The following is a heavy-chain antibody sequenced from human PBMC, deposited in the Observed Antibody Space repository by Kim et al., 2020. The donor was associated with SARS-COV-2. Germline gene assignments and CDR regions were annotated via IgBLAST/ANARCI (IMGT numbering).Heavy chain of an antibody. J-gene: IGHJ5*02. Sequence: SETLSLTCTVSGGSISSGGYYWSWIRQHPGKGLEWIGYIYYSGSTYYNPSLKSRVTISVDTSKNQFSLKLSSVTAADTAVYYCARASMVRGERWFDPWGQGTLVTVSS. CDR3: ARASMVRGERWFDP. CDR1: GGSISSGGYY. D-gene: IGHD3-10*01. V-gene: IGHV4-31*03. CDR2: IYYSGST.